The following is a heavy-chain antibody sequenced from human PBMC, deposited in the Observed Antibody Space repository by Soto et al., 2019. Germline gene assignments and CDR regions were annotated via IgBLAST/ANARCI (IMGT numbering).Heavy chain of an antibody. J-gene: IGHJ4*02. CDR3: ARDDEGGSYCDLGY. CDR1: GFTFSTYW. D-gene: IGHD3-10*01. CDR2: ISPDGKIA. Sequence: GGSLRLSCEASGFTFSTYWMHWVRQAPGEGLVWVSRISPDGKIAHYADSVKGRFTTSRDNAKNTVYLLMTSLRAEDTAIYYCARDDEGGSYCDLGYWGQGTLVTVSS. V-gene: IGHV3-74*01.